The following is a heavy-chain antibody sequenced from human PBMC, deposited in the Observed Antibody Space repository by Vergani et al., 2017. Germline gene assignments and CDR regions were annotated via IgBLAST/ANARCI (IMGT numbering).Heavy chain of an antibody. J-gene: IGHJ3*02. CDR2: IYYSGST. D-gene: IGHD4-17*01. CDR1: GGSISSYY. V-gene: IGHV4-59*01. Sequence: QVQLQESGPGLVKPSETLSLTCTVSGGSISSYYWSWIRQPPGKGLEWIGYIYYSGSTNYNPSLKSRVTISVDTSKNQFSLKLSSVTAADTAVYYCARLRLDDAFDIWGQGTMVTVSS. CDR3: ARLRLDDAFDI.